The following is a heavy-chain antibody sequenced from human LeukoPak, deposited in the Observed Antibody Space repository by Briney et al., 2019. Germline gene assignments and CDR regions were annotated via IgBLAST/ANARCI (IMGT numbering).Heavy chain of an antibody. J-gene: IGHJ6*02. V-gene: IGHV5-51*01. CDR1: GYSFTSYW. CDR3: ARPTTAIDYGMDV. CDR2: IYPGDSDT. Sequence: GESLKISCKGSGYSFTSYWIGWVRQMPGKGLEWMGIIYPGDSDTRYSPSFQGQVTISADKSISTAYLQWSSLKASDTAMYYCARPTTAIDYGMDVWGQGTTVPVSS. D-gene: IGHD2-2*02.